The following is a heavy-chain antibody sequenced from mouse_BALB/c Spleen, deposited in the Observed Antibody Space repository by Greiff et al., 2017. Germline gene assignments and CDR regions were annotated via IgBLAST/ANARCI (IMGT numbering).Heavy chain of an antibody. V-gene: IGHV1-14*01. CDR1: GYTFTSYV. Sequence: EVQLQQSGPELVKPGASVKMSCKASGYTFTSYVMHWVKQKPGQGLEWIGYINPYNDGTKYNEKFKGKATLTSDKSSSTAYMELSSLTSEDSAVYYCARNTLAARATNAMDYWGQGTSVTVSS. J-gene: IGHJ4*01. CDR2: INPYNDGT. CDR3: ARNTLAARATNAMDY. D-gene: IGHD3-1*01.